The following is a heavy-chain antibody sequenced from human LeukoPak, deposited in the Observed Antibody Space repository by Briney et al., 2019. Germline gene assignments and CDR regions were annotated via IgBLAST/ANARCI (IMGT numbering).Heavy chain of an antibody. CDR1: GYSFTSYW. D-gene: IGHD2-15*01. CDR3: ARGIPGGLGYCSGGSCLRQYYFDY. J-gene: IGHJ4*02. Sequence: GESLKISCKGSGYSFTSYWIGWVRQMPGKGLEWMGIIYPGDSDTRYSPSFQGQVTISADKSISTAYLQWSSLKASDTAMYYCARGIPGGLGYCSGGSCLRQYYFDYWGQGTLVTVSS. CDR2: IYPGDSDT. V-gene: IGHV5-51*01.